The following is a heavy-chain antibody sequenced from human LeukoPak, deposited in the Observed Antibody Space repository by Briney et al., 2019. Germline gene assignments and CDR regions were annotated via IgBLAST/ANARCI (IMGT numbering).Heavy chain of an antibody. V-gene: IGHV3-23*01. CDR1: GGSISSGGYY. D-gene: IGHD2/OR15-2a*01. CDR2: ISDDGTST. Sequence: ETLSLTCTVSGGSISSGGYYWSWIRQHPGKGLEWVSAISDDGTSTNFADSVKGRFTISRDNSQNTLCLQINSLTAEDTAVYYCAKQVGFCTTITCYFDYWGQGTLVTVSS. J-gene: IGHJ4*02. CDR3: AKQVGFCTTITCYFDY.